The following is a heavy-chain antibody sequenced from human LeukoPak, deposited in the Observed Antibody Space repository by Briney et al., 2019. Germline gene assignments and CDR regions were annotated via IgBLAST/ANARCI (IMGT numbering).Heavy chain of an antibody. D-gene: IGHD3-22*01. CDR2: IIPIFGTA. CDR1: GGTFSSYA. J-gene: IGHJ4*02. V-gene: IGHV1-69*06. CDR3: AREYYDNSDYPDY. Sequence: GASVTVSCKASGGTFSSYAISWVRQAPGQGLEWMGGIIPIFGTANYAQKFQGRVTITADKSTSTAYMELSSLRSEDTAVYYCAREYYDNSDYPDYWGQGTLVTVSS.